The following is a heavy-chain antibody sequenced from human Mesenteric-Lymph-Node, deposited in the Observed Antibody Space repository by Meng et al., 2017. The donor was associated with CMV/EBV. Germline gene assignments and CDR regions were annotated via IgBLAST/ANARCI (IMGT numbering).Heavy chain of an antibody. Sequence: ASGFTFNNYAMHWVRQAPGKGLEWVVLISYDGSKTYYVDSVKGRFTISRDNSKNTLFLQMNSLRAEDTAVYYCARDRRYYGALVDYWGQGTLVTVSS. D-gene: IGHD3-10*01. CDR1: GFTFNNYA. V-gene: IGHV3-30*03. CDR3: ARDRRYYGALVDY. CDR2: ISYDGSKT. J-gene: IGHJ4*02.